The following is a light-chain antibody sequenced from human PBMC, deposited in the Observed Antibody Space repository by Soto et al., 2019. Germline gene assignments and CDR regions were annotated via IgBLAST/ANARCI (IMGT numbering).Light chain of an antibody. CDR1: SSDIGAYSY. V-gene: IGLV2-14*03. CDR2: EVT. J-gene: IGLJ1*01. Sequence: QSALTQPASVSGSPGQSIAISCTGTSSDIGAYSYVSWYQQHPDKAPKLIIYEVTHRPSGVSDRFSGSKSDNTAFLTISGLRTEDEADYYCSSYTCSSTYLFGTGTKVTVL. CDR3: SSYTCSSTYL.